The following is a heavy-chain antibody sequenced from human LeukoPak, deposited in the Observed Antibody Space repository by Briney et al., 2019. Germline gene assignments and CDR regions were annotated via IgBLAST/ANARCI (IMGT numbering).Heavy chain of an antibody. Sequence: PSETLSLTCTVSGGSISSYYWSWIRQPPGKGLEWIGYIYYSGSTNYNPSLKSRVTISVDTSKNQFSLKLSSVTAADTAVYYCASEHHRGAPFDYWGQGTLVTVSS. CDR2: IYYSGST. V-gene: IGHV4-59*12. CDR3: ASEHHRGAPFDY. J-gene: IGHJ4*02. D-gene: IGHD1-26*01. CDR1: GGSISSYY.